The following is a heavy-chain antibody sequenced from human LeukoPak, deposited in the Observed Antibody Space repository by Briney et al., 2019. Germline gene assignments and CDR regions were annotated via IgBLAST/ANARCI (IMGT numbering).Heavy chain of an antibody. D-gene: IGHD3-10*01. V-gene: IGHV4-59*08. J-gene: IGHJ4*02. Sequence: SETLSLTCTVSGGSTSSYYWSWIRQPPGKGLEWIGYIYYSGSTNYNPSLKSRVTISVDTSKNQFSLKLSSVTAADTAVYYCARLDSITMVRAIDYWGQGTLVTVSS. CDR1: GGSTSSYY. CDR2: IYYSGST. CDR3: ARLDSITMVRAIDY.